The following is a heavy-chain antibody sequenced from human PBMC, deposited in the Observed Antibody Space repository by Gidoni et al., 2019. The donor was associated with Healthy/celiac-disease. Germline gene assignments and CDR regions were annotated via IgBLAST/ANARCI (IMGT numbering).Heavy chain of an antibody. Sequence: EVQLVQSGAEVKKPGESLKISCKGSGYSFTSYWIGWVRQMPGKGLEWMGIIYPGDSDTRYSPSFQGQVTISADKSISTAYLQWSSLKASDTAMYYCARRFPLGDYSTKVFDYWGQGTLVTVSS. CDR1: GYSFTSYW. V-gene: IGHV5-51*01. D-gene: IGHD4-17*01. CDR2: IYPGDSDT. J-gene: IGHJ4*02. CDR3: ARRFPLGDYSTKVFDY.